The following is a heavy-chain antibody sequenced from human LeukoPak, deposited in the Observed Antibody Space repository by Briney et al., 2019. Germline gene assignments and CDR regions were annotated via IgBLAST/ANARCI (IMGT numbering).Heavy chain of an antibody. CDR2: IYYSGST. CDR1: DDSISDYY. V-gene: IGHV4-39*01. J-gene: IGHJ4*02. Sequence: SETLSLTCTVSDDSISDYYRGWIRQPPGKGLEWIGSIYYSGSTYYNPSLKSRVTISVDTSKNQFSLKLSSVTAADTAVYYCARRGGVGYCSSTSCHKGDYWGQGTLVTVSS. CDR3: ARRGGVGYCSSTSCHKGDY. D-gene: IGHD2-2*02.